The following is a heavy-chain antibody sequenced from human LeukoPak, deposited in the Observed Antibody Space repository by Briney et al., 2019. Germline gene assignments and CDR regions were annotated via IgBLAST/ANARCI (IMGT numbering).Heavy chain of an antibody. CDR1: GFTFSSYS. CDR2: ISGSGGST. Sequence: GGSLRLSCAASGFTFSSYSMSWVRQAPGKGLEWVSAISGSGGSTYYADSVKGRFTISRDNSKNTLYLQMNSLRAEDTAVYYCAKNMIVELNYFDYWGQGTLVTVSS. D-gene: IGHD3-22*01. V-gene: IGHV3-23*01. J-gene: IGHJ4*02. CDR3: AKNMIVELNYFDY.